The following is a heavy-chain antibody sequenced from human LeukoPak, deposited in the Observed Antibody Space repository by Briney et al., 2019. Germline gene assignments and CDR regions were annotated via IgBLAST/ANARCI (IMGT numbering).Heavy chain of an antibody. CDR2: IYYSGST. V-gene: IGHV4-59*08. CDR3: ARTDCSGGSCYSNY. CDR1: GGSISSYY. J-gene: IGHJ4*02. Sequence: SETLSLTCTVSGGSISSYYWSWIRQPPGKGLEWIGYIYYSGSTNYNPSLKSRVTISVDTSKNQFSLKLSSVAAADTAVYYCARTDCSGGSCYSNYWGQGTLVTVSS. D-gene: IGHD2-15*01.